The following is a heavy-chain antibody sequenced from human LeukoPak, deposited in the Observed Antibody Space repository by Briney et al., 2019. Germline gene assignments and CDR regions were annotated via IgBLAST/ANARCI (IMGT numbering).Heavy chain of an antibody. Sequence: GGSLRLSCAASGFTVTSNYMSWVGQAPGKGLEWVSIIYSGGGAYYADSVKGRFTISRDNSRNTRFLQMNSLRAEDTAMYYCARVFPPNWFDPWGQGTLVTVSS. J-gene: IGHJ5*02. CDR3: ARVFPPNWFDP. D-gene: IGHD3-10*02. CDR2: IYSGGGA. V-gene: IGHV3-66*01. CDR1: GFTVTSNY.